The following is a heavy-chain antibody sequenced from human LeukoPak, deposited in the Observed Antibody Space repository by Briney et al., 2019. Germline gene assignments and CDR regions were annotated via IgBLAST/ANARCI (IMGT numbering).Heavy chain of an antibody. CDR3: AKDIRPYDFWSGGDY. CDR2: IGTSSTTI. J-gene: IGHJ4*02. Sequence: EGSLRLSCAASGFTFSSYTMNWVRQPPGKGLEWVSNIGTSSTTIYYADSVKGRFTISRDNAKNSLYLQMNSLRAEDTAVYYCAKDIRPYDFWSGGDYWGQGTLVTVSS. V-gene: IGHV3-48*01. D-gene: IGHD3-3*01. CDR1: GFTFSSYT.